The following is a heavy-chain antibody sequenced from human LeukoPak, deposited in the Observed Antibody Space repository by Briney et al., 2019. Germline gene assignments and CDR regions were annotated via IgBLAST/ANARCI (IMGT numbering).Heavy chain of an antibody. V-gene: IGHV4-4*07. D-gene: IGHD3-3*01. J-gene: IGHJ4*02. CDR3: ARDKYDFWSGSYYYFDY. CDR1: GGSISSYY. CDR2: IYTSGST. Sequence: SETLSLTWAVSGGSISSYYWSWIRQPAGKGLEWIGRIYTSGSTNCNPSLQSRVTTSVDTSKNQFSLKLIPVTAADTAVYYCARDKYDFWSGSYYYFDYWGQGTLVTVSS.